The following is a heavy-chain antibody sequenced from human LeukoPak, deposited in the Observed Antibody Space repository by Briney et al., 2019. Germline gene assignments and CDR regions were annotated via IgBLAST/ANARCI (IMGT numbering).Heavy chain of an antibody. CDR1: GYTFTSYG. D-gene: IGHD6-19*01. J-gene: IGHJ6*02. Sequence: ASVKVSCKASGYTFTSYGISWVRQAPGQGLEWMGWMSAYNGNTNYAQKLQGRVTMTTDTSTSTAYMELRSLRSDDTAVYYCARDGYSSGWIDYYYYGMDVWGQGTTVTVSS. V-gene: IGHV1-18*01. CDR3: ARDGYSSGWIDYYYYGMDV. CDR2: MSAYNGNT.